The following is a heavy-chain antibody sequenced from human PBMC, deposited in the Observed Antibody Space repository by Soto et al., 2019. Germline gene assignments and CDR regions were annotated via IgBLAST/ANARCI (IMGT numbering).Heavy chain of an antibody. CDR2: ISWNSAKI. Sequence: EVQLVESGGGLVQPGRSLRLACAASGFTFDDYAMHWVRQAPGKGLEWVSGISWNSAKIGYADSVRGRFTISRDNANNSLFLQMNSLRPEDTALYYGAKEIVGAINYWGQGTPVTVSS. V-gene: IGHV3-9*01. CDR3: AKEIVGAINY. D-gene: IGHD1-26*01. J-gene: IGHJ4*02. CDR1: GFTFDDYA.